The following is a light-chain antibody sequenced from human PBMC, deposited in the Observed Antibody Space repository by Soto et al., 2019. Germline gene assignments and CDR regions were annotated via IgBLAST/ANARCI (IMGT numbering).Light chain of an antibody. CDR3: NTYAGXAYV. Sequence: QSPLTQPPSASGSPEQSVTISYTGTSSDVGAYNFISWYQQQQGKAPKLMIYEVSKRTSGVPDRFSGSKSGNTASLTVSGLQAEDEADYYRNTYAGXAYVVGTGTKVXV. J-gene: IGLJ1*01. CDR2: EVS. V-gene: IGLV2-8*01. CDR1: SSDVGAYNF.